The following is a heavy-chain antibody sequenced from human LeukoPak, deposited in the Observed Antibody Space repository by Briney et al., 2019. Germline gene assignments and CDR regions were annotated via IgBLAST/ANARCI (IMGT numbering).Heavy chain of an antibody. J-gene: IGHJ4*02. CDR2: IWYDGSNK. CDR1: GFTFSSYG. V-gene: IGHV3-33*01. D-gene: IGHD3-22*01. CDR3: ARAAYDSSGYLTL. Sequence: GGSLRLSCAASGFTFSSYGMHWVRQAPGKGLEWVAVIWYDGSNKYHADSVKGRFTISRDNSKNRFYLQMNSLRAEDTAVYYCARAAYDSSGYLTLWGQGTLVTVSS.